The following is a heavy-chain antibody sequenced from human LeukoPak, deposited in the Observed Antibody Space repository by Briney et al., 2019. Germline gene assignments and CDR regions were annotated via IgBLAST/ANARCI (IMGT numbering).Heavy chain of an antibody. CDR1: GXTFSSYS. J-gene: IGHJ6*02. Sequence: GGSLRLSCAASGXTFSSYSMNWVRQAPGKGLEWVSSISSSSSYIYYADSVKGRFIISRDNAKNSLYLQMNSLRAEDTAVYYCARGVVDTAMVYYYYGMDVWGQGTTVTVSS. CDR3: ARGVVDTAMVYYYYGMDV. CDR2: ISSSSSYI. V-gene: IGHV3-21*01. D-gene: IGHD5-18*01.